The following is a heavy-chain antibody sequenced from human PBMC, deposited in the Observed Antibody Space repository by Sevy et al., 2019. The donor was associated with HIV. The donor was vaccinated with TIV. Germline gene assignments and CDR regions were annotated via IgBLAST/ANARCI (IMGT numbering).Heavy chain of an antibody. J-gene: IGHJ6*03. Sequence: GGSLRLSCVASGFSFGSWTIHWVRQAPGKGLEWVAVIWNDGGNKSYADSVKGRFTISRDNSKNTLFLQMDSLRAEDTAVYYCAREHYQLRGGKDYYYMDVWGKGTTVTVSS. CDR2: IWNDGGNK. CDR1: GFSFGSWT. V-gene: IGHV3-33*01. D-gene: IGHD2-2*01. CDR3: AREHYQLRGGKDYYYMDV.